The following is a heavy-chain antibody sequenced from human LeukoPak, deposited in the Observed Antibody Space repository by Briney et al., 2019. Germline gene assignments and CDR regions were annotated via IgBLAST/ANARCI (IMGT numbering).Heavy chain of an antibody. J-gene: IGHJ4*02. CDR3: VRGGYRYGYDD. CDR1: GYTFTSYG. CDR2: ISGYNGNT. V-gene: IGHV1-18*01. Sequence: GASVKVSCKASGYTFTSYGISWVRQAPGQGLEWMGWISGYNGNTNYAQNLQGRVTLTTDTSTSTAYMEMRSLRSDDTAVYYCVRGGYRYGYDDWGQGTLVTVSS. D-gene: IGHD5-18*01.